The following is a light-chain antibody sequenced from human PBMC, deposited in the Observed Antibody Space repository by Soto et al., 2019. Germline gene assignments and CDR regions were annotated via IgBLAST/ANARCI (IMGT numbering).Light chain of an antibody. CDR1: QSVSSN. J-gene: IGKJ1*01. CDR2: GAS. Sequence: EIVMTQSPATLSVSPGERATLSCRASQSVSSNLAWYQQKPGQAPRLLIYGASTRATGIPARSSGSGSGTEFTLTISSLQSEDFAVYYCQQYNNWPRTFGQ. CDR3: QQYNNWPRT. V-gene: IGKV3-15*01.